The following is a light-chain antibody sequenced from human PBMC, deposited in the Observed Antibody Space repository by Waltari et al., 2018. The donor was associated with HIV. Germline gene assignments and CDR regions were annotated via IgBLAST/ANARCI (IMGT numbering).Light chain of an antibody. J-gene: IGLJ2*01. CDR3: SSYAGSNNLV. CDR1: SSDIGGYNF. Sequence: QSALTQPPSASGSPGQSVTISCTGTSSDIGGYNFVSWYQQHPGKAPKLMIVEVRKRSSGCPDRFSGSKSGNPASLTVSGLQAEDEADYYCSSYAGSNNLVFGGGTKVTVL. V-gene: IGLV2-8*01. CDR2: EVR.